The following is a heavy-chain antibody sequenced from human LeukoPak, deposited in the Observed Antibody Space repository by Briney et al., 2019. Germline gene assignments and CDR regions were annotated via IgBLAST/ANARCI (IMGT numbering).Heavy chain of an antibody. D-gene: IGHD3-22*01. J-gene: IGHJ6*04. Sequence: GGSLRLSCAASGFTFSSSWMSWVRHTPGKGLEWVANINQDGSDEYYVDSVKGRFTISRDNAKTSLYLQMSSLRAEDTAVYYCANYYDSSGYEALVWGKGTTVTVSS. CDR3: ANYYDSSGYEALV. CDR1: GFTFSSSW. CDR2: INQDGSDE. V-gene: IGHV3-7*01.